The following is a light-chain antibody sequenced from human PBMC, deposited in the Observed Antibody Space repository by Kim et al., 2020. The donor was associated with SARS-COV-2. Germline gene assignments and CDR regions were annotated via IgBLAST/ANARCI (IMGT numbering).Light chain of an antibody. V-gene: IGLV2-8*01. CDR3: SSFEGGDTLRV. J-gene: IGLJ3*02. CDR2: EVN. Sequence: QSALTHPPSASGSPGQSVTISCTGTSSDVGGYNYVSWYQQHPGKAPKLMIYEVNKRPSGVPDRFSGSKSGNTASLTVSGLQAEDEADYYCSSFEGGDTLRVFGGGTQLTVL. CDR1: SSDVGGYNY.